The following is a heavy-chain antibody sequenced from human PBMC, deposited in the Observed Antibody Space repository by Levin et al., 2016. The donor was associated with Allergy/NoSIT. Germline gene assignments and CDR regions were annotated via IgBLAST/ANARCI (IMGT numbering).Heavy chain of an antibody. Sequence: ASVKVSCKASGYIFTSYNMHWVRQAPGQGLEWMGIINPSGGRTSNAQKFQGRVTMTRDTSTSTVYMELSSLRSEDTAVYYCAREQPTWNDGGMDVWGQGTTVTVSS. CDR2: INPSGGRT. D-gene: IGHD1-1*01. V-gene: IGHV1-46*01. CDR1: GYIFTSYN. CDR3: AREQPTWNDGGMDV. J-gene: IGHJ6*02.